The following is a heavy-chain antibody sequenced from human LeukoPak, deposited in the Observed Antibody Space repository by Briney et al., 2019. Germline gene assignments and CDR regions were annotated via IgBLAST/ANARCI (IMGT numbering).Heavy chain of an antibody. D-gene: IGHD3-16*01. CDR1: GFTFSSYA. V-gene: IGHV3-30*04. CDR2: TSYDGSNK. Sequence: GGSLRLSCAASGFTFSSYAMHWVRKPPGKGLEWVAVTSYDGSNKYYADSVKGRFTISRDNSKNTLYLQMNSLRPEDTAVYYCARAPGGGTCPDYWGQGTLVTASS. CDR3: ARAPGGGTCPDY. J-gene: IGHJ4*02.